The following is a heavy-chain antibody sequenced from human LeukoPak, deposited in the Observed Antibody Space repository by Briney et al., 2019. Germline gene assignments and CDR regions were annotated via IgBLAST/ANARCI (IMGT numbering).Heavy chain of an antibody. Sequence: ASVKVSCKASGFTFTSSAVQWVRQARGQRLEWIGWIVVGSGNTNYAQKFQERVTITRDRSISTAYMDLSRLRSDDTAVYYCARAHYYDSSGYYPGSDFDYWGQGTLVTVSS. CDR3: ARAHYYDSSGYYPGSDFDY. CDR1: GFTFTSSA. D-gene: IGHD3-22*01. CDR2: IVVGSGNT. V-gene: IGHV1-58*01. J-gene: IGHJ4*02.